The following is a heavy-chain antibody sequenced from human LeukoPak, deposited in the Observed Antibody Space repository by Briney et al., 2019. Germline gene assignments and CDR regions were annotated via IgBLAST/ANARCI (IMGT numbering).Heavy chain of an antibody. V-gene: IGHV3-30-3*01. CDR3: ARAPPYCSGGSCYLDY. D-gene: IGHD2-15*01. J-gene: IGHJ4*02. CDR2: ISYDGSNK. Sequence: PGGSLRLSCAASGFTFSSYAMHWVRQAPGKGLEWVAGISYDGSNKYYADSVKGRFTISRDNSKNTLYLQMNSLRAEDTAVYYCARAPPYCSGGSCYLDYWGQGTLVTVSS. CDR1: GFTFSSYA.